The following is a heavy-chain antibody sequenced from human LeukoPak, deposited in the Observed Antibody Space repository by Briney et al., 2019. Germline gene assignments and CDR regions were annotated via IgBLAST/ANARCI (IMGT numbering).Heavy chain of an antibody. CDR2: ISSSSTTI. V-gene: IGHV3-48*04. D-gene: IGHD3-22*01. CDR3: ASPYDSSGNEGYY. Sequence: SGGSLRLSCAASGFTFSSYSMNWVRQAPGKGLEWVSYISSSSTTIYYADSVKGRFTISRDNAKNSLYLQMNSLRAEDTAVYYCASPYDSSGNEGYYWGQGTLVTVSS. CDR1: GFTFSSYS. J-gene: IGHJ4*02.